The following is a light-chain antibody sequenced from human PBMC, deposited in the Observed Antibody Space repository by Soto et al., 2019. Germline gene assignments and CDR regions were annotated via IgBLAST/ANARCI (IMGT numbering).Light chain of an antibody. CDR3: PQYNNWPYT. J-gene: IGKJ2*01. CDR2: GAS. Sequence: EIVMTQSPATLSVSPGERATLSCRASQSVSSNLAWYQQEPGQAPRLLIYGASTRATGTPARFSGSGSGTEFTLTISSLQSEDFAVYYCPQYNNWPYTFGQGTKLEIK. V-gene: IGKV3-15*01. CDR1: QSVSSN.